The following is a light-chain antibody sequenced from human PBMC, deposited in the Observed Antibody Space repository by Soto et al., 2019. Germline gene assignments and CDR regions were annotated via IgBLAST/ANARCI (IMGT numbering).Light chain of an antibody. CDR3: QQSYSAPLP. J-gene: IGKJ1*01. Sequence: IQMTQSPSSVSASVADRVTITCRASQSISGYLHWYQQKPGRAPRLLIYEALRLQSGVPSRFSGSGSGTHFTLTISSLQPEDLGTYYCQQSYSAPLPFGQGTKVDIK. CDR1: QSISGY. CDR2: EAL. V-gene: IGKV1-39*01.